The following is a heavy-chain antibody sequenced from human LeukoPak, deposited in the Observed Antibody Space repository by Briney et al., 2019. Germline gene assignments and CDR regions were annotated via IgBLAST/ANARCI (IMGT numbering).Heavy chain of an antibody. V-gene: IGHV4-39*07. CDR3: ARRRWLQLGYYFDY. Sequence: PSETLSHTCTVSGGSISSSSYYWVWIRQPPGKGLEWIGSLYYSGGTYYNPSLKSRVTMTRDTSTSTVYMELSSLRSEDTAVYYCARRRWLQLGYYFDYWGQGTLVTVSS. D-gene: IGHD5-24*01. CDR2: LYYSGGT. CDR1: GGSISSSSYY. J-gene: IGHJ4*02.